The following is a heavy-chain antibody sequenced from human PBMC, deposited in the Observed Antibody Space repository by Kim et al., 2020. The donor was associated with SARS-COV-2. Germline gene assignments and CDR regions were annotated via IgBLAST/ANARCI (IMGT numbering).Heavy chain of an antibody. V-gene: IGHV3-15*01. CDR2: GPT. CDR3: TTELAALGH. Sequence: GPTDYAAPVKSRFTISRDDSNNTLYLQMHSLKTEDTAVYYCTTELAALGHWGQGTLVTVSS. D-gene: IGHD6-13*01. J-gene: IGHJ4*02.